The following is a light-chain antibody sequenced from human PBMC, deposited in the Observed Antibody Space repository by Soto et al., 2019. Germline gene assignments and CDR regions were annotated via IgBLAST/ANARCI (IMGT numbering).Light chain of an antibody. Sequence: QSALTQPASVSGSPGQSITISCTGPSSDVGGYNYVSWYQQHPGKAPKLMIYDVSNRPSGVSNRFSGSKSGNTASLTISGLQAEDEADYYCSSYTSTPTVFGTGTKVTVL. V-gene: IGLV2-14*01. CDR3: SSYTSTPTV. J-gene: IGLJ1*01. CDR1: SSDVGGYNY. CDR2: DVS.